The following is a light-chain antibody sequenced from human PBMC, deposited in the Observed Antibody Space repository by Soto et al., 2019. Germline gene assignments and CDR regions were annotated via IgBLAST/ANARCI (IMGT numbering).Light chain of an antibody. CDR1: QSVSSNY. V-gene: IGKV3-20*01. Sequence: SVLTQSPGTLSLSPGERATLSCRASQSVSSNYLAWYQQKSGQAPRLLIYGASSRATGIPDRFSGSGSGTDFTLTISILEPEDFAVYYCQQYGGSPRTFGQGTKVDIK. CDR3: QQYGGSPRT. CDR2: GAS. J-gene: IGKJ1*01.